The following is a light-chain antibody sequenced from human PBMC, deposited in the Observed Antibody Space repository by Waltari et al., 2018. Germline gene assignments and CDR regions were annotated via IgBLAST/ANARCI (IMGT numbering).Light chain of an antibody. V-gene: IGLV2-14*01. CDR1: RRDLGGSNY. CDR2: DVS. Sequence: QSALTQPASVSGPPGQTITISSPGTRRDLGGSNYVFWYPQHPGKAPKPMIYDVSKRPSGVSNRFSGSKSGNTASLTISGLQAEDEADYYCSSYTSSSTYVFGTGTKVTVL. J-gene: IGLJ1*01. CDR3: SSYTSSSTYV.